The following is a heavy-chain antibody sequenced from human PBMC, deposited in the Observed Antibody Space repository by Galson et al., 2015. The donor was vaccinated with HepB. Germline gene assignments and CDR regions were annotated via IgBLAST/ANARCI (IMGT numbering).Heavy chain of an antibody. V-gene: IGHV3-23*01. D-gene: IGHD3-10*01. CDR1: GFTFSSYA. J-gene: IGHJ3*02. Sequence: SLRLSCAASGFTFSSYAMSWVRQAPGKGLEWVSAISGSGGSTYYADSVKGRFTISRDNSKNTLYLQMNSLRAEDTAVYYCAKDGRDTNVLLWFKDAFDIWGQGTIVTVSS. CDR2: ISGSGGST. CDR3: AKDGRDTNVLLWFKDAFDI.